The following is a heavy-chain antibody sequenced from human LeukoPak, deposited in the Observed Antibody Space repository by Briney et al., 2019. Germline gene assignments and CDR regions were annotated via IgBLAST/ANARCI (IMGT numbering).Heavy chain of an antibody. CDR3: ARGKRGFIYGSDF. J-gene: IGHJ4*02. Sequence: GGSLRLSCAEPRFTFSSYAMHWVRQAPGKGLEWVALIWYEGSNKYYADSVKGRFSSSRENSKNTLSLQMDSLRVEDTALYYCARGKRGFIYGSDFWGQGTLVTVSS. V-gene: IGHV3-33*01. CDR2: IWYEGSNK. CDR1: RFTFSSYA. D-gene: IGHD5-18*01.